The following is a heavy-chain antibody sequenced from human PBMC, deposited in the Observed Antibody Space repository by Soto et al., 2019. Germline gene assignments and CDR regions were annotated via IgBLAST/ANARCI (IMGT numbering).Heavy chain of an antibody. CDR2: VNHSGEA. V-gene: IGHV4-34*01. CDR1: GGSFRNYY. Sequence: SETLSLTCGVYGGSFRNYYWIWVRQPPGKGLEWIGEVNHSGEATYNPSLQSRVTISLDTSNNHFSLKTTSLTAADTALYFCTRAGRFPRSWFDPWGQGTQVTVSS. CDR3: TRAGRFPRSWFDP. J-gene: IGHJ5*02. D-gene: IGHD3-10*01.